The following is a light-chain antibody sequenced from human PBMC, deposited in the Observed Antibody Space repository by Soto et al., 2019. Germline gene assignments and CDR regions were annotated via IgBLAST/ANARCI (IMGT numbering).Light chain of an antibody. CDR1: QSVFYSTNNKNY. Sequence: DIVMTQSPDSLTVSLGERATINCKSSQSVFYSTNNKNYLAWYQQKPGQPPKLLIYWASTRESGVPDRFSGSGSGKDFALTISSLQAEDVAVYYCQQSYSTPPLFGPGTKVDIK. CDR2: WAS. V-gene: IGKV4-1*01. J-gene: IGKJ3*01. CDR3: QQSYSTPPL.